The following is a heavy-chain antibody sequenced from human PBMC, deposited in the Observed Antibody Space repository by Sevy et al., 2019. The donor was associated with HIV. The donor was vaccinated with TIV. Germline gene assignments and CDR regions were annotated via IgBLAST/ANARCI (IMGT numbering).Heavy chain of an antibody. V-gene: IGHV3-21*01. CDR2: ISSSSSYI. CDR1: GFTFSSYS. Sequence: GGSLRLSCAASGFTFSSYSMNWVRQAPGKGLEWVSSISSSSSYIYYADSVKGRFTISRDNAKNSLYLQMNSLRAEDTAVYYCARDFYLPPSAGDHVNMDVWGKGTTVTVSS. CDR3: ARDFYLPPSAGDHVNMDV. J-gene: IGHJ6*03. D-gene: IGHD4-17*01.